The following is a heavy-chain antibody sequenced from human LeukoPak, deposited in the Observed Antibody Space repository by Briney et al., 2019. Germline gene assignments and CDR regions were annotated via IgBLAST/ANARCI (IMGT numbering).Heavy chain of an antibody. J-gene: IGHJ6*02. CDR3: ARTATYSSTWYPTYYYYYGMDV. CDR2: TYYRSKWYN. CDR1: GDSASSNSAA. D-gene: IGHD6-13*01. V-gene: IGHV6-1*01. Sequence: SQTRSLTCAISGDSASSNSAAWNWIRQSPSRGLEWLGRTYYRSKWYNDYAVSVKSRITINPDTSKNQFSLQLNSVTPEDTAVYYCARTATYSSTWYPTYYYYYGMDVWGQGTTVTVSS.